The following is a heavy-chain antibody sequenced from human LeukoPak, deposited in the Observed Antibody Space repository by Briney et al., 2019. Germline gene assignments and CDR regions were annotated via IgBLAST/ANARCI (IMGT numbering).Heavy chain of an antibody. D-gene: IGHD5-24*01. CDR1: GFTFSSYG. V-gene: IGHV3-30*02. Sequence: GGSLRLSCAVSGFTFSSYGMHWVRQAPGKGLDWVAFIRYDGSNKYYADSVKGRFTISRDNSKNTLYLQMNSLRADDTAVYYCAKDLSTISTFDYWGQGTLVTVYS. J-gene: IGHJ4*02. CDR2: IRYDGSNK. CDR3: AKDLSTISTFDY.